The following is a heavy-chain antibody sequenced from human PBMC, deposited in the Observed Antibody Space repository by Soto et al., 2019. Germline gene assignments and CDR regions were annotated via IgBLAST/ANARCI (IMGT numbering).Heavy chain of an antibody. J-gene: IGHJ3*01. Sequence: QITLKESGPTLVKPTQTLTLTCTFSGFSLSTSGVGVGWIRQPPGKALEWLALIYWDDDKRYSPSLKSRLTITKDTHKNQVDLTITNMDPVDTATYYCAHSMTTVTGNGAFDCWGQGTMVTVSS. CDR3: AHSMTTVTGNGAFDC. CDR2: IYWDDDK. CDR1: GFSLSTSGVG. V-gene: IGHV2-5*02. D-gene: IGHD4-17*01.